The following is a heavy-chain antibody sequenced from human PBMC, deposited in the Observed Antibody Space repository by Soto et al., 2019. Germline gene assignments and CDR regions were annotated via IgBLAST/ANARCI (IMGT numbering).Heavy chain of an antibody. V-gene: IGHV3-33*01. J-gene: IGHJ4*02. Sequence: ESGGGVVQPGRSLRLSCAASGFTFSSYGMHWVRQAPGKGLEWVAVIWYDGSNKYYADSVKGRFTISRDNSKNTLYLQMNSLRAEDTAVYYCARARGGIVVVTAMDYWGQGTLVTVSS. CDR1: GFTFSSYG. D-gene: IGHD2-21*02. CDR2: IWYDGSNK. CDR3: ARARGGIVVVTAMDY.